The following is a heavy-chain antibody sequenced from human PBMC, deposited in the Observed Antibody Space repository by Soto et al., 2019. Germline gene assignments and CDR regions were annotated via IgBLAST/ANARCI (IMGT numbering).Heavy chain of an antibody. J-gene: IGHJ6*02. Sequence: ASGPTLVNPTQTLTLTCTFSGFSLSTSGVGVGWIRQPPGKALEWLALIYWDDDKRYSPSLKSRLTITKDTSKNQVVLTMTNMDPVDTATYYCAHSIAAQFHYYYYYGMDVWGQGTTVTVSS. CDR3: AHSIAAQFHYYYYYGMDV. CDR2: IYWDDDK. CDR1: GFSLSTSGVG. V-gene: IGHV2-5*02. D-gene: IGHD6-13*01.